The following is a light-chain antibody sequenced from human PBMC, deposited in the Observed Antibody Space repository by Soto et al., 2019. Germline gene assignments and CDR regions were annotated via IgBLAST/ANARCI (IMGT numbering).Light chain of an antibody. CDR2: DAS. J-gene: IGKJ4*01. CDR1: QSVSSY. Sequence: EIVLTQSPATLSLSPGERATLSCRASQSVSSYLAWYQQKPGQAPRLLIYDASNRATGIPARFSGSGSGTDFTLIISSLETADFAVYYCQQRSHWPSTFGGGTKVQTK. V-gene: IGKV3-11*01. CDR3: QQRSHWPST.